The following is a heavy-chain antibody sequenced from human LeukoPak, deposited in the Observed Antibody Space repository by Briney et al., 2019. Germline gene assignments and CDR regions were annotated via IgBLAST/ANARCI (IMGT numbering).Heavy chain of an antibody. V-gene: IGHV3-23*01. CDR1: GFTFSSYA. CDR2: ISGSGGST. Sequence: TGGSLRLSCAASGFTFSSYAMSWVRQAPGKGLEWVSAISGSGGSTYYADSVKGRFTISRDNSKNTLYLQMNSLRAEDTAVYYCAKDEPYDYYDSSGYPLGAFDIWGQGTMVTVSS. CDR3: AKDEPYDYYDSSGYPLGAFDI. D-gene: IGHD3-22*01. J-gene: IGHJ3*02.